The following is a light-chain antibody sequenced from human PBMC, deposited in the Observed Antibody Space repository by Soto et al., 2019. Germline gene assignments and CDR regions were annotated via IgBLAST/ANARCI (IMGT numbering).Light chain of an antibody. CDR1: QSVSSY. CDR3: QQRS. J-gene: IGKJ4*01. V-gene: IGKV3-11*01. Sequence: EIVLTQSPATLSLSPGERATLSCRASQSVSSYLAWYQQKPGQAPRLLIYDASNRATGTPARFSGSGSGTDFTLTISSLEPEDFAVYYCQQRSFGGGTKVDI. CDR2: DAS.